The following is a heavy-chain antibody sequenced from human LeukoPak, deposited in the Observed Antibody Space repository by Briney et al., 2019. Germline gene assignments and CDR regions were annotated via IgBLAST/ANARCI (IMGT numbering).Heavy chain of an antibody. Sequence: PGGSLRLSCAASGFTVSSNYMTWVRQTPGKGLVWVSRINGAGSSISYADSVKGRVTISRDNAKNTLYLQMNNLRAEDTAVYYCTRGGDYKNDYWGQGTLVTVSS. D-gene: IGHD4-17*01. CDR1: GFTVSSNY. CDR3: TRGGDYKNDY. CDR2: INGAGSSI. V-gene: IGHV3-74*01. J-gene: IGHJ4*02.